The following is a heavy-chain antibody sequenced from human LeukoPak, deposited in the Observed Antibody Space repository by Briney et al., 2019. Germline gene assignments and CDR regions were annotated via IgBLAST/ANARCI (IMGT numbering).Heavy chain of an antibody. CDR2: INWNGGST. CDR3: ARDQLSSWNDAFDI. Sequence: GGSLRLSCAASGFTFDDYGMSWVRQAPGKGLEWVSGINWNGGSTGYADSVKGRFTISRDNAKNSLYLQMNSLRAEDTAVYYCARDQLSSWNDAFDIWGQGTMVTVSS. D-gene: IGHD6-13*01. V-gene: IGHV3-20*04. CDR1: GFTFDDYG. J-gene: IGHJ3*02.